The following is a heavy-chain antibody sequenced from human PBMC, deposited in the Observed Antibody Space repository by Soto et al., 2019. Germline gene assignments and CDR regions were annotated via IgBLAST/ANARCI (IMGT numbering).Heavy chain of an antibody. CDR2: VYHSGTT. Sequence: QVQLQESGPGLVKPSGTLSLTCAVSGGSISGINWWSWVRQPPGKGLEWIGEVYHSGTTNYNPSLKSRVTMSADKSKNQSSLELSPVTAAETAVYYCASFGGGMDVWGQGTMVTVSS. J-gene: IGHJ6*02. CDR1: GGSISGINW. CDR3: ASFGGGMDV. V-gene: IGHV4-4*02. D-gene: IGHD3-10*01.